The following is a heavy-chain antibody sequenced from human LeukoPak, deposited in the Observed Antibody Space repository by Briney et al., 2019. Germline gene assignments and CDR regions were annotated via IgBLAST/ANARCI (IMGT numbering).Heavy chain of an antibody. CDR3: ARAGYSGSDFSV. Sequence: SETLSLTCTVSGGSISSSSYYWGWIRQPPGKGLEWIGSIYYSGSTYYNPSLKSRVTISVDTSKNQFSLKLSSVTAADTAVYYCARAGYSGSDFSVWGKGTTVTVSS. J-gene: IGHJ6*03. CDR1: GGSISSSSYY. CDR2: IYYSGST. D-gene: IGHD5-12*01. V-gene: IGHV4-39*07.